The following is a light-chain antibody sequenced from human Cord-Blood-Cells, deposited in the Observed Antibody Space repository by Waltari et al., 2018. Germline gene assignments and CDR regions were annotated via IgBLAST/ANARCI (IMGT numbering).Light chain of an antibody. J-gene: IGLJ3*02. CDR2: DVS. CDR1: SSDAGGYNY. V-gene: IGLV2-11*01. Sequence: QSALTQPRSVSGSPGQSVTISCTGTSSDAGGYNYVSWYQQHPRKAPKLMIYDVSKRPSGVPDRFSGSKSGNTASLTISGLQAEDEADYYCCSYAGSYTWVFGGGTKLTVL. CDR3: CSYAGSYTWV.